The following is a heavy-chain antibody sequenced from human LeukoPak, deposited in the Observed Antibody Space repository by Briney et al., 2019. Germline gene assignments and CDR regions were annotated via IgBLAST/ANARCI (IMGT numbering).Heavy chain of an antibody. CDR3: ARDWSSGWFFGGMDV. V-gene: IGHV1-2*02. Sequence: GASVKVSCKASGYTFSGYYMHWVRQAPEQGLEWMGWINPNSGGTNYAQKFQGRVTMTRDTSISTAYMELSRLRSDDTAVYYCARDWSSGWFFGGMDVWGQGTTVTVSS. J-gene: IGHJ6*02. CDR1: GYTFSGYY. CDR2: INPNSGGT. D-gene: IGHD6-19*01.